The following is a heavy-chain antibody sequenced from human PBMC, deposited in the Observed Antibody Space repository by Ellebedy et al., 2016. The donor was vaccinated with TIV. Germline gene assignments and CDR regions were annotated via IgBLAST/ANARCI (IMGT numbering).Heavy chain of an antibody. V-gene: IGHV3-74*01. CDR2: INTDGSSS. Sequence: PGGSLRLSCVASGFTLSGYYMHWVRQVPGTGLVWVARINTDGSSSNYADSVEGRFTISRDNAKKTLYLGMSGLRVEDTAVYYCARESVRYFDWDSWGQGTLVTV. J-gene: IGHJ4*02. CDR3: ARESVRYFDWDS. CDR1: GFTLSGYY. D-gene: IGHD3-9*01.